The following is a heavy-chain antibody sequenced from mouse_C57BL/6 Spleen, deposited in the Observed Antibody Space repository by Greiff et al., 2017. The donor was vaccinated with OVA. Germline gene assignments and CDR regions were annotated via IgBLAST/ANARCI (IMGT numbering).Heavy chain of an antibody. Sequence: VQLQESGPELVKPGASVKISCKASGYAFSSSWMNWVKQRPGKGLEWIGRIYPGDGDTNYNGKFKGKATLTADKSSSTAYMQLSSLTSEDSAVYVCARGEDYDDVWAMDYWGKGTSVTVSS. CDR3: ARGEDYDDVWAMDY. CDR1: GYAFSSSW. D-gene: IGHD2-4*01. CDR2: IYPGDGDT. V-gene: IGHV1-82*01. J-gene: IGHJ4*01.